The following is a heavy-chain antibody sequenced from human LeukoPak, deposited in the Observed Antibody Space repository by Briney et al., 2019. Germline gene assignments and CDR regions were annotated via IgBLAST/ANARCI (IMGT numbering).Heavy chain of an antibody. CDR1: GYTSTSYD. CDR3: ARPTYYDFWSGYYFFDY. CDR2: MNPNSGNT. J-gene: IGHJ4*02. D-gene: IGHD3-3*01. V-gene: IGHV1-8*03. Sequence: ASVKVSCKASGYTSTSYDINWVRQATGQGLEWMGWMNPNSGNTGYAQKFQGRVTITRNTSISTAYMELSSLRSEDTAVYYCARPTYYDFWSGYYFFDYWGQGTLVTVSS.